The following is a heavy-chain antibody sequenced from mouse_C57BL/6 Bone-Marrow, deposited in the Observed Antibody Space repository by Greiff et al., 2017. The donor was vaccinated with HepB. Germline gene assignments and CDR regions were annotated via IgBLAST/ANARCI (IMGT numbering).Heavy chain of an antibody. CDR3: AKKGNYGSRGSYWYFDV. CDR1: GFSLTSYG. J-gene: IGHJ1*03. D-gene: IGHD1-1*01. Sequence: QVQLQQSGPGLVQPSQSLSITCTVSGFSLTSYGVHWVRQSPGKGLEWLGVIWRGGSTDYNAAFMSRLSITKDNSKSQVFFKMNSLQADDTAIYYCAKKGNYGSRGSYWYFDVWGTGTTVTVSS. CDR2: IWRGGST. V-gene: IGHV2-5*01.